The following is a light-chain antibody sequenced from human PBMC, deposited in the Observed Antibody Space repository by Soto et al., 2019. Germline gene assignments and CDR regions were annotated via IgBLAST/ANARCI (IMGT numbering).Light chain of an antibody. V-gene: IGKV1-9*01. CDR3: QQVNSYPLT. CDR2: AAS. CDR1: QGISSY. Sequence: IQLTQSPSSLSASVGDRVTITCRASQGISSYLAWYQQKPGKAPKLLIYAASTLQSGVPSRFSGSGSGTDFTLPISSLPPEDFATYYCQQVNSYPLTFGGGTKVEIK. J-gene: IGKJ4*01.